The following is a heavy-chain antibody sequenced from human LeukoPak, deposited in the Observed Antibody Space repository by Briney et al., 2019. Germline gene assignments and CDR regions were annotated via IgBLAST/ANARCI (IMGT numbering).Heavy chain of an antibody. CDR1: GYTFTGYY. V-gene: IGHV1-2*02. J-gene: IGHJ4*02. Sequence: ASVKVSCKASGYTFTGYYMHWVRQAPGQGLEWMGWINPNSGGTNYAQKFQGRVTVTRDTYISTAYMELSRLRSDDTAVYYCARVDYGDYVADYWGQGTLVTVSS. D-gene: IGHD4-17*01. CDR2: INPNSGGT. CDR3: ARVDYGDYVADY.